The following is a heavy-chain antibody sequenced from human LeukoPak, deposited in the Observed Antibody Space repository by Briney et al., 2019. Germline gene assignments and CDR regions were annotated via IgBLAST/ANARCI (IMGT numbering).Heavy chain of an antibody. D-gene: IGHD4-23*01. CDR1: GGSMRSDSSF. CDR3: ARELGSDYGGDSP. CDR2: IYATGNT. V-gene: IGHV4-61*02. Sequence: PSETLSLTCSVSGGSMRSDSSFWSWIRQPAGRGLEWIGRIYATGNTNYNPSLERRVTISVDTSKNQFSLELTSVTAADTAVYYCARELGSDYGGDSPWGQGTLVTVSS. J-gene: IGHJ5*02.